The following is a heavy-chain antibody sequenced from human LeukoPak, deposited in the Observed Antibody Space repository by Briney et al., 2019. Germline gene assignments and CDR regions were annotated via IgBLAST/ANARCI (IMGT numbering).Heavy chain of an antibody. V-gene: IGHV3-23*01. CDR3: VKAQRGFDDFWSGYDY. D-gene: IGHD3-3*01. CDR2: IFAGSGTT. CDR1: GFTFSRYF. Sequence: GGSLRLSCAASGFTFSRYFLAWVRQAPGKGLEWVASIFAGSGTTHYADSVKGRFTISRDNSQNTLYIQMEGLRVEDTAVYYCVKAQRGFDDFWSGYDYWGQGSLVTVSS. J-gene: IGHJ4*02.